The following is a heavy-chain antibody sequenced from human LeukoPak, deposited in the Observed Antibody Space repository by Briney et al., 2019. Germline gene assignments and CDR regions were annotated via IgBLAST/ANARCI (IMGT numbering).Heavy chain of an antibody. J-gene: IGHJ4*02. D-gene: IGHD3-10*01. CDR2: IYSSGST. CDR1: GFSISSTRYY. Sequence: QVQLQASGPGLVKPSQTLSLTCSGSGFSISSTRYYWCWIRKPAGKGLERIGRIYSSGSTNYNPSLKSRVTISVEMSNNQFSLKLSSVTAADTAIYYCAREASLALDSWGQGTLVTVSS. V-gene: IGHV4-61*02. CDR3: AREASLALDS.